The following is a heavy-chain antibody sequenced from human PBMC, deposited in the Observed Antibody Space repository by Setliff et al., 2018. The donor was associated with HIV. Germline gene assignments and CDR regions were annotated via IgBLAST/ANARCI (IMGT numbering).Heavy chain of an antibody. CDR2: INHSGRI. CDR1: GGSFSGYY. Sequence: ETLSLTCAVYGGSFSGYYWSWIRQPPGKGLEWIGEINHSGRINCNPSLKSRVTVSVDTSKNQFSLKLSSVTAADTAVYYCASRPWGAAAGSRYGMDVWGLGTTVTVS. V-gene: IGHV4-34*01. D-gene: IGHD6-13*01. CDR3: ASRPWGAAAGSRYGMDV. J-gene: IGHJ6*02.